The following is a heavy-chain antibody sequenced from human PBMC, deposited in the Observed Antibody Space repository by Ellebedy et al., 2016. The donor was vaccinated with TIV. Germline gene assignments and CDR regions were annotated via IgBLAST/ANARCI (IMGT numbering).Heavy chain of an antibody. V-gene: IGHV3-74*01. D-gene: IGHD5-18*01. CDR1: GFTFRDYW. CDR2: INDDGRST. Sequence: GGSLRLSCAASGFTFRDYWMHWVRQAPGKGLEWVTRINDDGRSTTYADSVKGRFTISRDNAKNTLYLQMNSLRAEDTAVYYCARDERYSYVPGSYFDYWGQGVLVTVSS. J-gene: IGHJ4*02. CDR3: ARDERYSYVPGSYFDY.